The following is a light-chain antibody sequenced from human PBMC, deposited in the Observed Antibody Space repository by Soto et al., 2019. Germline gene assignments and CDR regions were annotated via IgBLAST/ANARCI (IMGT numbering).Light chain of an antibody. Sequence: EIVMTQSPATLSVSPGERATLSCRASQSVSSNLACYQQKPGQAPRLLIYGAYTRATGIPARFSGSGSGTEFTLTITSLQSEDFAVYYCQQYNNWPPLTFGGGTKVEIK. V-gene: IGKV3-15*01. J-gene: IGKJ4*01. CDR3: QQYNNWPPLT. CDR1: QSVSSN. CDR2: GAY.